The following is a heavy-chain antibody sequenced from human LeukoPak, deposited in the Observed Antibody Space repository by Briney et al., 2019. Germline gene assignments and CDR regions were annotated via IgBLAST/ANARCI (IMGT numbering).Heavy chain of an antibody. Sequence: PGGSLRLSCAASGFTFSSCGMHWVRQAPGKGLEGVAVISYDGSNKYYADSVKGRFTISRDNSKNTLYLQMNSLRAEDTAVYYCAVFGDASFDYWGQGTLSPSPQ. D-gene: IGHD2-21*01. CDR1: GFTFSSCG. CDR3: AVFGDASFDY. J-gene: IGHJ4*02. V-gene: IGHV3-30*03. CDR2: ISYDGSNK.